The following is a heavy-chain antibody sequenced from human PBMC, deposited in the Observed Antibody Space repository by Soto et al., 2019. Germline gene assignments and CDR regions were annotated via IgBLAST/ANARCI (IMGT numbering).Heavy chain of an antibody. CDR2: INAGNGNT. Sequence: GASVKVSCKASGYTFTSYAMRWVRQAPGQRLEWMGWINAGNGNTNYAQKFQGRVTITRDKSTSTAYMELSSLRSEDTAVYYCARDLKGGVVTPYNWFDPWGQGTLVTVSS. V-gene: IGHV1-3*01. J-gene: IGHJ5*02. CDR3: ARDLKGGVVTPYNWFDP. D-gene: IGHD3-3*01. CDR1: GYTFTSYA.